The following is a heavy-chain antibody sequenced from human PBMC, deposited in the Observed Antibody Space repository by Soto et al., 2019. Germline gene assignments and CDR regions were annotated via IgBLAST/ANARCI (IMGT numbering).Heavy chain of an antibody. J-gene: IGHJ6*02. CDR2: IAWNSDIV. V-gene: IGHV3-9*01. CDR3: AKDHYGSAIYGMDV. Sequence: EVQLVESGGGLVQPGRSLRLSCAASGLRFEDYAMHWVRQAPGKGLEWVSGIAWNSDIVGYVDSVKGRFTISRDNGKNSLYLQMNSLRPEDTALYYCAKDHYGSAIYGMDVWGQGTTVTVSS. D-gene: IGHD3-10*01. CDR1: GLRFEDYA.